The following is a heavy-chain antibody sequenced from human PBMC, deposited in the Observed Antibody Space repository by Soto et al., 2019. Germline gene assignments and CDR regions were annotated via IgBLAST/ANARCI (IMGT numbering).Heavy chain of an antibody. D-gene: IGHD5-12*01. CDR2: IYYSGST. CDR1: GGSISSSSYY. J-gene: IGHJ4*02. V-gene: IGHV4-39*01. Sequence: SETLSLTCTVSGGSISSSSYYWGWIRQPPGKGLEWIGSIYYSGSTYYNPSLKSRVTISVDASKNQFSLKLSSVTAADTAVYYCARQGGSGYDFFDYWGQGTLVTVSS. CDR3: ARQGGSGYDFFDY.